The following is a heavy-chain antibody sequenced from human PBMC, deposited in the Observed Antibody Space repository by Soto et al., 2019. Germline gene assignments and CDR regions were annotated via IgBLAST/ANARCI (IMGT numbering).Heavy chain of an antibody. CDR2: ISSGARNM. CDR3: ASDPNYDFWSGYRNKEGTYGMDV. Sequence: GGSLRLSCAASGFAFSGFEMNWVRQAPGKGLEWVSYISSGARNMYYADSVKGRFTISRDNAQSSLYLQMNSRRVEDTAVYYCASDPNYDFWSGYRNKEGTYGMDVWGQGTTVTVSS. J-gene: IGHJ6*02. V-gene: IGHV3-48*03. D-gene: IGHD3-3*01. CDR1: GFAFSGFE.